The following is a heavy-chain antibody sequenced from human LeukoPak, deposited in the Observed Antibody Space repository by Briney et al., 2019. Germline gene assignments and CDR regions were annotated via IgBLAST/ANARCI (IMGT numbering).Heavy chain of an antibody. Sequence: GGSLRLSCAASGFTFSSYAMSWVRQAPGKGLEWVSAISGNTGSTYYPDSVKGRFTISRDNSKNTLYLQMNSLRAEDTAVYYCAKGLATFGGVIVSGDYWGQGTLVIVSS. CDR1: GFTFSSYA. J-gene: IGHJ4*02. CDR2: ISGNTGST. D-gene: IGHD3-16*02. V-gene: IGHV3-23*01. CDR3: AKGLATFGGVIVSGDY.